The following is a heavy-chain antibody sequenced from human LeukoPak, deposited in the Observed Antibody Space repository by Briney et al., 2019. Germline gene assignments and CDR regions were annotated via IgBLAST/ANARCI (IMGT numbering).Heavy chain of an antibody. J-gene: IGHJ1*01. CDR1: GGSFSGYY. CDR3: VEGGEQLDFQH. D-gene: IGHD3-16*01. V-gene: IGHV4-34*01. CDR2: INHSGST. Sequence: SETLSLTCAVYGGSFSGYYWSWIRQPPGKGLEWIGEINHSGSTNYNPSLKSRVTISADTSKNQFSLKLRSVTAAETAVYYCVEGGEQLDFQHWGQGTLVTVSS.